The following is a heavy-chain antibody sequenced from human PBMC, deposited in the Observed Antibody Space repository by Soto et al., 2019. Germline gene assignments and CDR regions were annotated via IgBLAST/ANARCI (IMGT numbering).Heavy chain of an antibody. CDR2: VIPTQRTT. V-gene: IGHV1-69*01. CDR3: VIDKLIVAVSVGRMDV. CDR1: GDTFIGYS. J-gene: IGHJ6*02. Sequence: QVQLVQSGAEVKKPGTSVRVSCKASGDTFIGYSISWVRQAPGQGLEWMGWVIPTQRTTKYAQCLQGRVTMSVDQFASTTYMELSSLRPEDTALYYCVIDKLIVAVSVGRMDVWGQGTTVTVSS. D-gene: IGHD6-19*01.